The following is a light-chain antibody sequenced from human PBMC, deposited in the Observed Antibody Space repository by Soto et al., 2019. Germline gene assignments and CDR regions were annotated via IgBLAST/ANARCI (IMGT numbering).Light chain of an antibody. CDR1: QSVSNNY. CDR2: GAS. V-gene: IGKV3-20*01. Sequence: EIVLTQSPGTLSLSPGERATLSCRASQSVSNNYLAWYQQKPGQAPGLLIYGASRRATGIPDRFSGSGSGTDFTLTISRLEPEDFAVYSCQQYGSSPLTFGGGTKVEIK. CDR3: QQYGSSPLT. J-gene: IGKJ4*01.